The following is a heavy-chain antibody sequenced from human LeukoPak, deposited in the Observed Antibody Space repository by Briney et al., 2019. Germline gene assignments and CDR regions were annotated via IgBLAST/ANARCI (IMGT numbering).Heavy chain of an antibody. CDR2: ISWDGTRT. CDR1: GFSFDDYS. J-gene: IGHJ4*02. Sequence: GGSLRLSCAASGFSFDDYSMHWVRQGPGKSLEWVSVISWDGTRTYYADSVKGRFTISRDNSKNTLYLQMNSLRAEDTAVYYCAKFKYYYDSSGYFSPFDYWGQGTLVTVSS. V-gene: IGHV3-43*01. CDR3: AKFKYYYDSSGYFSPFDY. D-gene: IGHD3-22*01.